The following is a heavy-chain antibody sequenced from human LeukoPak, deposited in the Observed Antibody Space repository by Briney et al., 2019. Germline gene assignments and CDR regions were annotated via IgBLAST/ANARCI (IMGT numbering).Heavy chain of an antibody. D-gene: IGHD6-13*01. CDR1: GGSISSNSYY. V-gene: IGHV4-39*01. J-gene: IGHJ5*02. CDR3: ARHSVAAAEFDP. CDR2: IDYRGTT. Sequence: PSETLSLTCSVSGGSISSNSYYWGWIRQPPGKGLEWIGSIDYRGTTYYNPSLKSRVTISVDTSKKQFSLKLNSVTAADTAVYYCARHSVAAAEFDPWGQASLATASS.